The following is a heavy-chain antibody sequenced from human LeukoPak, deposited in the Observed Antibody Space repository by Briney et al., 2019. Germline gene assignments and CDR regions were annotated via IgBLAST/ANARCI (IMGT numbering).Heavy chain of an antibody. J-gene: IGHJ4*02. V-gene: IGHV3-30*02. D-gene: IGHD2-21*02. CDR2: IRYDGSNK. CDR1: GFTFSSYG. CDR3: AKDMNVVVTARYFDY. Sequence: GGSLRLSCAASGFTFSSYGMHWVRQAPGKGLEWVAFIRYDGSNKYYADSVKGRFTISRDNSKNTLYLQMNSLRAEDTAVYYCAKDMNVVVTARYFDYWGQGTLVTVSS.